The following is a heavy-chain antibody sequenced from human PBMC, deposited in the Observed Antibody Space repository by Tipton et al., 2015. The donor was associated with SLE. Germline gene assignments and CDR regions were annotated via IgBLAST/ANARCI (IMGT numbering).Heavy chain of an antibody. CDR3: ARDRSIAAAGTDAFDI. V-gene: IGHV4-4*07. J-gene: IGHJ3*02. CDR2: IYTSGST. D-gene: IGHD6-13*01. Sequence: TLSLTCTVSGGSISSYYWSWIRQPAGKGLEWIGRIYTSGSTNYNPSLKSRVTISVDTSKNQFSLKLSSVTAADTAVYYCARDRSIAAAGTDAFDIWGQGTMVTVSS. CDR1: GGSISSYY.